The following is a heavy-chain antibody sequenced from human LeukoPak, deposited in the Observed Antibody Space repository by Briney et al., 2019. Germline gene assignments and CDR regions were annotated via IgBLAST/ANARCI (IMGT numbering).Heavy chain of an antibody. CDR3: ARGAGWYSKYFQH. V-gene: IGHV4-34*01. CDR1: GGSFSGYY. Sequence: SETLSLTCAVYGGSFSGYYWSWIRQPPGKGLEWIGEINHSGSTNYNPSLKRRVTISVDTSKNQFSLKLSSVTAADTAVYYCARGAGWYSKYFQHWGQGTLVTVSS. CDR2: INHSGST. J-gene: IGHJ1*01. D-gene: IGHD6-19*01.